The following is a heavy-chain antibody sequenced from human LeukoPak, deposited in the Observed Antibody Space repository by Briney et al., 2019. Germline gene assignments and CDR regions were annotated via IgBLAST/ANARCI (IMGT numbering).Heavy chain of an antibody. CDR1: GFTFSSYC. CDR3: AKDSSYYYDSNGYFDY. J-gene: IGHJ4*02. CDR2: ISYDGSNK. Sequence: GGSLRLSCAASGFTFSSYCMHWVRQAPGKGLEWVAVISYDGSNKYYADSVKGRFTISRDNSKNALYLQMNSLRAEDTAVYYCAKDSSYYYDSNGYFDYWGQGTLVTVSS. V-gene: IGHV3-30*18. D-gene: IGHD3-22*01.